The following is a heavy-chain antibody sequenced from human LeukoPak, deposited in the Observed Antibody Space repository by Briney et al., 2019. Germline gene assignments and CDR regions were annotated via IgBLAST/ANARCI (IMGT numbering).Heavy chain of an antibody. D-gene: IGHD3-3*01. J-gene: IGHJ4*02. Sequence: SETLSLTCTVSGGSISSSSYSWGWVRQPPGKGLEWIGRIYYSGTTYYNPSLKSRVTISVDTSKIQFSLKPSSVAATDTAVYFCARLRFDFWSGYTHPYFDYWGQGTLVTVSS. CDR1: GGSISSSSYS. CDR3: ARLRFDFWSGYTHPYFDY. V-gene: IGHV4-39*01. CDR2: IYYSGTT.